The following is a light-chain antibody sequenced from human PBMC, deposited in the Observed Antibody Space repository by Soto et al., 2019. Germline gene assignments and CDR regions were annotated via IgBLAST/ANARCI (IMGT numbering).Light chain of an antibody. J-gene: IGKJ1*01. CDR3: QQSFRPLWT. CDR1: QSISNY. V-gene: IGKV1-39*01. CDR2: AAS. Sequence: DIQMTQSPSSLSASVGDRVTITCRASQSISNYLNWYQQKPGKAPKLLIYAASSMQSGVPSRFSGSGTETDFTLTISSLKPGDSATYYCQQSFRPLWTFGQGTKVEV.